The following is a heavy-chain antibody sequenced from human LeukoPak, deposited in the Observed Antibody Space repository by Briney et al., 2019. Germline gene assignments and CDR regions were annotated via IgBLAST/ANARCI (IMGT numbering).Heavy chain of an antibody. V-gene: IGHV3-23*01. J-gene: IGHJ4*02. Sequence: GGSLRLSCAASGFTFSIYAMNWVRQAPGKGLEWVSTISSDGGSPYYTDSVKGRFTISRDNSKNMLYLQMNSLGVEDTAVYYCAKVARDSRVYYFDYWGQGTLVTVSS. D-gene: IGHD3-22*01. CDR2: ISSDGGSP. CDR3: AKVARDSRVYYFDY. CDR1: GFTFSIYA.